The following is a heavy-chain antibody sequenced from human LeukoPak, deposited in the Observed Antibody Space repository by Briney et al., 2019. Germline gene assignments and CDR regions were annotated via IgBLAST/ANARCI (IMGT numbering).Heavy chain of an antibody. CDR2: IYTSGST. J-gene: IGHJ4*02. CDR1: GGSISSYY. V-gene: IGHV4-4*07. Sequence: SETLSLTCTVSGGSISSYYWSWIRQPAGKGLEWIGRIYTSGSTNYNPSLKSRVTISVDTSKNQFSLKLSSVTAADTAVYYCARGRFLEWLSYYFDYWGQGTLVTVSS. D-gene: IGHD3-3*01. CDR3: ARGRFLEWLSYYFDY.